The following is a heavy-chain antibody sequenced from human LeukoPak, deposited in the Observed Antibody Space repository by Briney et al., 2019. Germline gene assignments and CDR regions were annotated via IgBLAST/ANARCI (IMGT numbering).Heavy chain of an antibody. Sequence: GGSLRLSCAASGFTFSSYSMNWVRQAPGKGLEWVSSISSSSSSYIYYADSVKGRFTISRDNAKNSLYLQMNSLRAEDTAVYYCARNRGEYCSSTSCYFDYWGQGTLVTVSS. V-gene: IGHV3-21*01. J-gene: IGHJ4*02. CDR3: ARNRGEYCSSTSCYFDY. CDR2: ISSSSSSYI. CDR1: GFTFSSYS. D-gene: IGHD2-2*01.